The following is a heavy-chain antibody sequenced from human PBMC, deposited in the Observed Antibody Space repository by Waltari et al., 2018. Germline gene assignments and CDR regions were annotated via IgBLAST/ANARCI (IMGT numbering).Heavy chain of an antibody. CDR3: ASSPYGTQWD. V-gene: IGHV4-59*01. D-gene: IGHD4-17*01. CDR1: GGSISSYY. CDR2: IYYSGST. Sequence: QVQLQESGPGLVKPSANLSLTCPVSGGSISSYYWSWIRQPPGKGLEWIGYIYYSGSTNYNPSLKSRVTISVDTSKNQFSLKLSSVTAADTAVYYCASSPYGTQWDWGQGTLVTVSS. J-gene: IGHJ4*02.